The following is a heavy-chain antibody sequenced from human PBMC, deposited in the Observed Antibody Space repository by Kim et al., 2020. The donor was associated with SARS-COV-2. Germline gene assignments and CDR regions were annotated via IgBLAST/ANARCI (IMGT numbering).Heavy chain of an antibody. CDR3: VRVDVTGTYTLDN. CDR2: VRDKTKSYTT. CDR1: GFIFSDHY. Sequence: GGSLRLSCAASGFIFSDHYMDWVRQAPGKGLEWVGRVRDKTKSYTTEDAASVKGRFIVSRDDSKNLMYLQMNRLKTEDTAVYYCVRVDVTGTYTLDNWGRGTLVTVSS. J-gene: IGHJ4*02. V-gene: IGHV3-72*01. D-gene: IGHD1-20*01.